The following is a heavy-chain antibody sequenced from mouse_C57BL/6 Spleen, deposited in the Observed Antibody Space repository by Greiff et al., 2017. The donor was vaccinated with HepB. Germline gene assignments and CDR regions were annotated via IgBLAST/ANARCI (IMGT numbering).Heavy chain of an antibody. D-gene: IGHD4-1*02. V-gene: IGHV5-6*02. CDR3: ARLPTGTRYFDV. CDR2: ISSGGSYT. J-gene: IGHJ1*03. Sequence: DVMLVESGGDLVKPGGSLKLSCAASGFTFSSYGMSWVRQTPDKRLEWVATISSGGSYTYYPDSVKGRFTISRDNAKNTLYLQMSSLKSEDTAMYYCARLPTGTRYFDVWGTGTTVTVSS. CDR1: GFTFSSYG.